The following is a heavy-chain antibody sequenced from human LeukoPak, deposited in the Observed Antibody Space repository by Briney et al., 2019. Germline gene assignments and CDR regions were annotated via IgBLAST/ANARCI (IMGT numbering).Heavy chain of an antibody. Sequence: PGGSLRLSCAASGFTFSSYAMSWVRQAPGKGLEWVSAISGSGGSTYYADSVKGRFTISRDNSKNTLYLQMNSLRAEDTAVYYCAKDRISYGSGSYYGTEDWFDPWGQGTLVTVSS. J-gene: IGHJ5*02. CDR1: GFTFSSYA. D-gene: IGHD3-10*01. CDR2: ISGSGGST. CDR3: AKDRISYGSGSYYGTEDWFDP. V-gene: IGHV3-23*01.